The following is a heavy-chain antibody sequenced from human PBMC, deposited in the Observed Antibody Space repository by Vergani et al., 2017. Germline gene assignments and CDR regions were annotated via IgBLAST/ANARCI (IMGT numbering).Heavy chain of an antibody. V-gene: IGHV4-30-2*01. CDR3: ASDTHSGQRADR. D-gene: IGHD6-19*01. CDR2: VYYSGTN. Sequence: QLQLQESDSRLVNPSQTLSLTCTLSGDAISRDTYSWNWVRQPPGNPLEWIGSVYYSGTNYSNPSLGGRVTMSIDKSRNHFSLTLTSVPAADSAVYYCASDTHSGQRADRWGQGILVTVTS. CDR1: GDAISRDTYS. J-gene: IGHJ5*02.